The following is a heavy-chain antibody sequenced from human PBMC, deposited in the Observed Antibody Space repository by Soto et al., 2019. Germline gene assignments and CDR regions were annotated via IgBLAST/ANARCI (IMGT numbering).Heavy chain of an antibody. CDR2: IYYSGST. CDR1: GGSISSYY. Sequence: QVQLQESGPGLVKPSETLSLTCTVSGGSISSYYWSWIRQPPGKGLEWIGYIYYSGSTNYNPSLKSRVTISVDTSKNQFSLKLSSVTAADTAVYYCAGWRAGYRGGEFDYCGQGTLVTVSS. V-gene: IGHV4-59*01. CDR3: AGWRAGYRGGEFDY. J-gene: IGHJ4*02. D-gene: IGHD3-9*01.